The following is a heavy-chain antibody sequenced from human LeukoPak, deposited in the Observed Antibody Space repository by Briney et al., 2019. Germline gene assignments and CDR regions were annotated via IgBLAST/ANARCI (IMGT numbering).Heavy chain of an antibody. CDR2: INPNSGGT. Sequence: ASVKASCKASGYTFTGYYMHWVRQAPGQGLEWMGWINPNSGGTNYAQKFQGRVTMTRDTSISTAYMELSRLRSDDTAVYYCARDSAVRHFWSGYYGYWGQGTLVTVSS. CDR1: GYTFTGYY. D-gene: IGHD3-3*02. V-gene: IGHV1-2*02. CDR3: ARDSAVRHFWSGYYGY. J-gene: IGHJ4*02.